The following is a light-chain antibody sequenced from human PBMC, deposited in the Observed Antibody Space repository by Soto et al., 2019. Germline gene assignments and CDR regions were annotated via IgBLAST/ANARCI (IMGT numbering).Light chain of an antibody. J-gene: IGLJ1*01. Sequence: QSVLTQPASVSGSPGHSITISCIGTISDVGSYDLVSWYQQHPGKAPRLMIYEGSKRPSGVSNRFFGSKSGNTASLAISGLQAEDEADYYCSSYTTTSNYVFGTGTKAIVL. CDR1: ISDVGSYDL. V-gene: IGLV2-14*02. CDR2: EGS. CDR3: SSYTTTSNYV.